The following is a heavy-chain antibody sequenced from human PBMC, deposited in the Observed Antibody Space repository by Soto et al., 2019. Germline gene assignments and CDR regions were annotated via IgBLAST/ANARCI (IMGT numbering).Heavy chain of an antibody. CDR2: IKQDGSEK. D-gene: IGHD1-7*01. V-gene: IGHV3-7*05. Sequence: EVQLVESGGGLVQPGGSLRLSCAASGFTFSSYWMSWVRQAPGKGLEWVANIKQDGSEKNYVDSVKGRFTISRDNAKNSLYLQMNSLRAEDTAVYYCSAHNWNYQIDYWGQGTLVTVSS. CDR3: SAHNWNYQIDY. CDR1: GFTFSSYW. J-gene: IGHJ4*02.